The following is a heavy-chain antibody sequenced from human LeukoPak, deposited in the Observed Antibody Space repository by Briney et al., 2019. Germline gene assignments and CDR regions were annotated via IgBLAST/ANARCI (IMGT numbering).Heavy chain of an antibody. D-gene: IGHD4-17*01. J-gene: IGHJ3*02. CDR3: ARARGDYIAFDI. CDR1: GFTSSSYW. Sequence: GGSLSLSCADSGFTSSSYWMTWVRQAPAKGLEWVANIKQDGSEKYYVDSVKGRFSISRDNAKNSLYLQMNSLRAEDTAVYYCARARGDYIAFDIWGQGTMVTVSS. CDR2: IKQDGSEK. V-gene: IGHV3-7*05.